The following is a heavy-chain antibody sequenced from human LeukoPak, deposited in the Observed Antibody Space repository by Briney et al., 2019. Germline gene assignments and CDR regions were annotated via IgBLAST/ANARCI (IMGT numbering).Heavy chain of an antibody. J-gene: IGHJ4*02. D-gene: IGHD3-16*01. Sequence: LGGSLRLSCAASGFTFSDYYMRWIRQAPGKGLEWVSYISSSGNIIYYADSVKGRFTISRDNAKNSLYLQMNSLRAEDTAVYYCARVTLGTYYFDYWGQGTLVTVSS. V-gene: IGHV3-11*04. CDR3: ARVTLGTYYFDY. CDR2: ISSSGNII. CDR1: GFTFSDYY.